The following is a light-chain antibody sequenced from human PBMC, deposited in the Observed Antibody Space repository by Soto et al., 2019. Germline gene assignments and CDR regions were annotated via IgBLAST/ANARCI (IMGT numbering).Light chain of an antibody. CDR2: GAS. Sequence: EIVLTQSPCTLSLSPGERATLSCRASQSVSSTYLGGYQQKPGQAPRLLISGASNRATGIPDRFSGSGSGTDFTLTISRLAPEDFAVYYCQQFGTIPFTFGPGTKVDV. CDR1: QSVSSTY. CDR3: QQFGTIPFT. J-gene: IGKJ3*01. V-gene: IGKV3-20*01.